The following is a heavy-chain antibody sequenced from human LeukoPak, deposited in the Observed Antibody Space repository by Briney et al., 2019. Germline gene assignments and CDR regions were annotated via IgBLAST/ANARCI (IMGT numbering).Heavy chain of an antibody. V-gene: IGHV5-51*01. CDR1: GSSLTSYW. J-gene: IGHJ4*02. D-gene: IGHD6-19*01. CDR2: IYPGDSDT. CDR3: AIQIGSDGAGNFDY. Sequence: GESLQISFQGSGSSLTSYWIGWGRPMPGKGGEWMGIIYPGDSDTRYSSSFQGQVTISADKSISTAYLQWSSLKASDTAMYYCAIQIGSDGAGNFDYWGQGTLVTVSS.